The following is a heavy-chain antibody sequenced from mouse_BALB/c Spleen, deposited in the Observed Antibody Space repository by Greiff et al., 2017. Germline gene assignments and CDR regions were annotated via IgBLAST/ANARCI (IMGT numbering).Heavy chain of an antibody. V-gene: IGHV3-2*02. J-gene: IGHJ4*01. CDR2: ISYSGST. D-gene: IGHD1-2*01. CDR1: GYSITSDYA. CDR3: ARGGITTAPYAMDY. Sequence: DVQLQESGPGLVKPSQSLSLTCTVTGYSITSDYAWNWIRQFPGNKLEWMGYISYSGSTSYNPSLKSRISITRDTSKNQFFLQLNSVTTEDTATYYCARGGITTAPYAMDYWGQGTSVTVSS.